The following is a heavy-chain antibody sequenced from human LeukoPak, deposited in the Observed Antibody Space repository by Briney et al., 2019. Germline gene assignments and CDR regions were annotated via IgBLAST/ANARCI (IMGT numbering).Heavy chain of an antibody. CDR2: INSDGSWT. CDR3: VSFYETY. D-gene: IGHD2-2*01. V-gene: IGHV3-74*01. J-gene: IGHJ4*02. CDR1: GNYW. Sequence: GGSLRLSCAASGNYWMHWVREAPGKGRGWVSHINSDGSWTSYADSVKGRFTISKDNAKNTVYLQMNNLRAEDTAVYYCVSFYETYWGWGTLVTVSS.